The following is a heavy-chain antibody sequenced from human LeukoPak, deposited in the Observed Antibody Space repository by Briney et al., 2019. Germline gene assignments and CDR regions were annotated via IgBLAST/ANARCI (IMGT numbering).Heavy chain of an antibody. CDR2: IYYSGST. Sequence: PSETLSLTCTDSGGSISSSSYYWGWIRQPPGKGLEWIGSIYYSGSTYYNPSLKSRVTISVDTSKNQFSLKLSSVTAADTAVYYCARRGTYCSGGSCSDYWGQGTLVTVSS. D-gene: IGHD2-15*01. CDR3: ARRGTYCSGGSCSDY. V-gene: IGHV4-39*01. CDR1: GGSISSSSYY. J-gene: IGHJ4*02.